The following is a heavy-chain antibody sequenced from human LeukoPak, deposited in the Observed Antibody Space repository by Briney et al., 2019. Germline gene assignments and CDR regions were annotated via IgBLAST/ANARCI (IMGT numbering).Heavy chain of an antibody. D-gene: IGHD3-22*01. J-gene: IGHJ3*02. V-gene: IGHV4-59*01. CDR2: IYYSGST. Sequence: KPSETLSLTCTVSGGSISSYYWSWIRQPPGKGLEWIGYIYYSGSTNYNPSLKSRVTISVDTSKNQFSLKLSSVTAADTAVYYCARVPYYYDSSGSFDIWGQGTMVTVSS. CDR3: ARVPYYYDSSGSFDI. CDR1: GGSISSYY.